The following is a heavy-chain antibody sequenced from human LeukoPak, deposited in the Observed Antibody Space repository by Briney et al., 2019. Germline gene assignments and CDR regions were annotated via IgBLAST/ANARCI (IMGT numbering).Heavy chain of an antibody. CDR1: GITLGYYG. D-gene: IGHD3-22*01. J-gene: IGHJ4*02. CDR2: ISDSGGRT. CDR3: AKRGVVIRVILVGFQKEAYYFDS. V-gene: IGHV3-23*01. Sequence: PGGSLRLSCAVSGITLGYYGMSWVRQAPGKGLEWVAGISDSGGRTNYADSVKGRFTISRDNPKNTLYLQMNSLRAEDTAVYFCAKRGVVIRVILVGFQKEAYYFDSWGQGALVTVSS.